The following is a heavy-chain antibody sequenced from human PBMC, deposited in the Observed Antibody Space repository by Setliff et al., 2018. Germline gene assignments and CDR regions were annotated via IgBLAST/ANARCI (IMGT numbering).Heavy chain of an antibody. D-gene: IGHD1-1*01. Sequence: GGSLRLSCAASGFNFRTYTMNWARQAPGKGLEWVSYMSSSSSYIYYADSVKSRFTISRDNAKNSLYLQMNSLRVEDTAVYYCARQYNDYYYYYMDVWGRGTTVTVSS. CDR2: MSSSSSYI. V-gene: IGHV3-21*01. CDR3: ARQYNDYYYYYMDV. J-gene: IGHJ6*03. CDR1: GFNFRTYT.